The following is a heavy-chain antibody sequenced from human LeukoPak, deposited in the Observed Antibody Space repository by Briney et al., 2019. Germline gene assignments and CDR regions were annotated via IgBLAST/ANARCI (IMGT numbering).Heavy chain of an antibody. J-gene: IGHJ4*02. Sequence: GASVKVSCKASGYTFTKYFMHWVRQAPGQGLEWMGRINPNSGGTDYAQKFQGKVTMTRDTSISTAYMELYRLRSDDTAVYYCATLGEDNSDIPFDYWGQGTLVTVSS. CDR2: INPNSGGT. CDR1: GYTFTKYF. CDR3: ATLGEDNSDIPFDY. V-gene: IGHV1-2*06. D-gene: IGHD3-16*01.